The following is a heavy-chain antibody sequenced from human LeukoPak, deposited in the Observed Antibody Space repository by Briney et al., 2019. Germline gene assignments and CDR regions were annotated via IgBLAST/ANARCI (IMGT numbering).Heavy chain of an antibody. CDR1: GFTFSSYG. V-gene: IGHV3-30*03. CDR3: AREELISDGDAFDI. D-gene: IGHD3-16*01. J-gene: IGHJ3*02. Sequence: GGSLRLSCAASGFTFSSYGMHWVRQAPGRGLEWVSLISYDGSIKYYTDFVKGRFIISRDNSKNTLSLQMSSLRPEDTAVYYCAREELISDGDAFDIWGQGTMVTVSS. CDR2: ISYDGSIK.